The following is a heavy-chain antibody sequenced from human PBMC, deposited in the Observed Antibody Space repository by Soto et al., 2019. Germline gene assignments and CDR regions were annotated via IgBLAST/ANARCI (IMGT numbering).Heavy chain of an antibody. CDR3: ARSTYYDFWSGYYYYYYMDV. CDR2: MNPNSGNT. CDR1: GYTFTSYD. J-gene: IGHJ6*03. V-gene: IGHV1-8*01. Sequence: QVPLVQSGAEVKKPGASVKVSCKASGYTFTSYDINWVRQATGQGLEWMGWMNPNSGNTGYAQKFQGRVTMTRNTSISTAYMELSSLRSEDTAVYYCARSTYYDFWSGYYYYYYMDVWGKGTTVTVSS. D-gene: IGHD3-3*01.